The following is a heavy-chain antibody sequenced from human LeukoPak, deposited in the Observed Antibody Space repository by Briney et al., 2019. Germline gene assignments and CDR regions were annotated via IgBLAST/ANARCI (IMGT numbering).Heavy chain of an antibody. J-gene: IGHJ4*02. D-gene: IGHD3-22*01. Sequence: GGSLRLSCAASGFTFSSYSMNWVRQAPGKGLEWVSYISSSSSTIYYADSVKGRFTISRDNAKNSLYLQMNSLRAEDTAVYYCAKEMTMIVVVSPFDYWGQGTLVTVSS. CDR1: GFTFSSYS. V-gene: IGHV3-48*01. CDR2: ISSSSSTI. CDR3: AKEMTMIVVVSPFDY.